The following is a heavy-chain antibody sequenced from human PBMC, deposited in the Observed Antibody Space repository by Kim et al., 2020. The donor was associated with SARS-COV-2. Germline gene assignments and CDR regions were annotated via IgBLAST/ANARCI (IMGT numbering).Heavy chain of an antibody. CDR1: GGTFSSYA. CDR3: ARDEGGGRITIFNFRRSYGMDV. V-gene: IGHV1-69*13. CDR2: IIPIFGTA. D-gene: IGHD3-9*01. J-gene: IGHJ6*02. Sequence: SVKVSCKASGGTFSSYAISWVRQAPGQGLEWMGGIIPIFGTANYAQKFQGRVTITADESTSTAYMELSSLRSEDTAVYYCARDEGGGRITIFNFRRSYGMDVWGQGTTVTVSS.